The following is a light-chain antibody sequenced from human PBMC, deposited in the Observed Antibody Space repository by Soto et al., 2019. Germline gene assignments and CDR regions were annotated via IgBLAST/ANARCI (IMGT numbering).Light chain of an antibody. Sequence: EIVMTQSPLSLSVTPGEPASISCRSGQSLLHTNGYNYLDWYLQKPGQSPQLLIYLGSNRSSGVPDRFSGSGSGTDLTLRISRVEAEDVGVYYCMQALQSPRTFGQGTKVEIK. CDR1: QSLLHTNGYNY. CDR2: LGS. J-gene: IGKJ1*01. V-gene: IGKV2-28*01. CDR3: MQALQSPRT.